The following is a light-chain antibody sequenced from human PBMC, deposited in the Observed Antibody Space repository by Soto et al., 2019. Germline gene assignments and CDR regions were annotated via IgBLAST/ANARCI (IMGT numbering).Light chain of an antibody. CDR1: SSDVGRYNY. J-gene: IGLJ1*01. Sequence: QSALAQPASVSGSPGQSITISCTGTSSDVGRYNYVAWYQQHPGKAPKVLIFEVSNRPSGVSSRLSGSKSGNTASLNISGLQAEDEADYYCSSYATSSTLVFGTGTKVTVL. CDR2: EVS. CDR3: SSYATSSTLV. V-gene: IGLV2-14*01.